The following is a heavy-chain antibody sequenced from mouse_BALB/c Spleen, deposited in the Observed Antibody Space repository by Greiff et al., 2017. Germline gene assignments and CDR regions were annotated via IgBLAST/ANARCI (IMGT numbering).Heavy chain of an antibody. V-gene: IGHV1S137*01. CDR2: ISTYYGDA. CDR3: ARSRDGYYGGDY. J-gene: IGHJ4*01. D-gene: IGHD2-3*01. CDR1: GYTFTDYA. Sequence: VQLQQSGAELVRPGVSVKISCKGSGYTFTDYAMHWVKQSHAKSLEWIGVISTYYGDASYNQKFKGKATMTVDKSSSTAYMELARLTSEDSAIYYCARSRDGYYGGDYWGQGTSVTVSS.